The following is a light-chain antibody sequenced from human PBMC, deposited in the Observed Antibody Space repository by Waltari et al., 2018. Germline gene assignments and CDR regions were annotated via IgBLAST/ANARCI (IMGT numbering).Light chain of an antibody. J-gene: IGKJ2*01. CDR2: DAS. CDR3: QQRSNWPYT. V-gene: IGKV3-11*01. Sequence: EIVLTQSPATLSLSPGERATLSCRTSQPVRSYLAWYQQRPGQTPRLLVFDASSRATGISAKFSGSGSGTDFTLTVSNLEPEDFAVYYCQQRSNWPYTFGQGTRVEIK. CDR1: QPVRSY.